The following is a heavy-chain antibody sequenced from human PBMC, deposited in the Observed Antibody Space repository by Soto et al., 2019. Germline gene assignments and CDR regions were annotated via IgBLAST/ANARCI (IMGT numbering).Heavy chain of an antibody. CDR1: GFTFSSYG. V-gene: IGHV3-30*03. CDR3: ACGQKLAIFDY. CDR2: ISYDGSNK. J-gene: IGHJ4*02. D-gene: IGHD6-13*01. Sequence: QVQLVESGGGVVQPGRSLRLSCAASGFTFSSYGMHWVRQAPGKGLEWVAVISYDGSNKYYEDSVKGRLTIARDNSKKTLYPQMNSLRAEDTAVYYCACGQKLAIFDYWGQGTLVPVSS.